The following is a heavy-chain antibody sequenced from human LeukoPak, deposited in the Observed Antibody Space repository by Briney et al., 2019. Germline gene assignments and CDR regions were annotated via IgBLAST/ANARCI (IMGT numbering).Heavy chain of an antibody. V-gene: IGHV3-23*01. CDR2: ISGSGGST. CDR3: AKGRWPAYYFDY. D-gene: IGHD2-15*01. Sequence: GGSLRLSCAASGFTFSSYAMSWVRQAPGKGLEWVSAISGSGGSTYYADSVKGRFTISSDNSKNTLYLQMNSLRAEDTAVYYCAKGRWPAYYFDYWGQGTLVTVSS. CDR1: GFTFSSYA. J-gene: IGHJ4*02.